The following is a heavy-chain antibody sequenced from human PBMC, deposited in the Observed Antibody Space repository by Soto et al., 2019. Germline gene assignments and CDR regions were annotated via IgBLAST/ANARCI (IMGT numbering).Heavy chain of an antibody. Sequence: QVQLVQSGAEVKKPGSSVKVSCKASGGTFSNYTITWVRQAPGQGLEWMGGLIPIFGTANYAQQFQGRVTLNADEYTSTAYMELSSLRYEDTAVYYGANKRYQDSSGYYGDDFFQPLGQGTLGTVSS. D-gene: IGHD3-22*01. V-gene: IGHV1-69*01. CDR3: ANKRYQDSSGYYGDDFFQP. J-gene: IGHJ1*01. CDR1: GGTFSNYT. CDR2: LIPIFGTA.